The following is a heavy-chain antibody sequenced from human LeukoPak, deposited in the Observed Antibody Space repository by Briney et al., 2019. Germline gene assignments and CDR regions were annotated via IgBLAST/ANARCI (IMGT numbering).Heavy chain of an antibody. J-gene: IGHJ4*02. CDR2: IRYDGSNK. CDR1: GFTFSTYG. CDR3: AKGPEVRGVIVILKTGEKGALDY. V-gene: IGHV3-30*02. Sequence: GGSLRLSCVASGFTFSTYGMHWVRQAPGKGLEWVAFIRYDGSNKYYADSVKGRFTISRDNSKNTLYLQMSSLRAEDTAVYYCAKGPEVRGVIVILKTGEKGALDYWGQGTLVTVSS. D-gene: IGHD3-10*01.